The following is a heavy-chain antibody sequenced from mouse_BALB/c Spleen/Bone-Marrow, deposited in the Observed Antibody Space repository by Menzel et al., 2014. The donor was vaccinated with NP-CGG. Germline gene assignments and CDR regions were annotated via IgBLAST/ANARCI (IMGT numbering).Heavy chain of an antibody. CDR2: VDPSDGYT. V-gene: IGHV1-69*02. Sequence: VKLVESGAEPVTPGASVKLSCKASGYTFTTYWMHWVKQRPGHGLEWIGQVDPSDGYTNYSQMFKGKATLTVDKSSSTAYMQLSSLSSEDSAVYYCARGGDNFAWFAYWGQGTLVTVSA. CDR1: GYTFTTYW. D-gene: IGHD1-3*01. J-gene: IGHJ3*01. CDR3: ARGGDNFAWFAY.